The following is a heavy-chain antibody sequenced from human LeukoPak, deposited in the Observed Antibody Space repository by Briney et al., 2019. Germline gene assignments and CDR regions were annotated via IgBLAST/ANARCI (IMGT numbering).Heavy chain of an antibody. CDR1: GYSISSGYY. D-gene: IGHD3-16*01. V-gene: IGHV4-59*01. J-gene: IGHJ3*02. CDR3: ARGNWGTSIAAFDI. CDR2: IYYSGST. Sequence: SETLSLTCSVSGYSISSGYYWSWIRQPPGKGPEWIGYIYYSGSTNYNPSLKSRVTISVDTSKNQFSLKLSSVTAADTAVYYCARGNWGTSIAAFDIWGQGTMVTVSS.